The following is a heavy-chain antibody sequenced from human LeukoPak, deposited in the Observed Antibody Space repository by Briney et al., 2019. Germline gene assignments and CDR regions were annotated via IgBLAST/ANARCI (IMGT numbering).Heavy chain of an antibody. V-gene: IGHV3-64D*06. CDR2: ISSNGGST. J-gene: IGHJ4*02. D-gene: IGHD6-19*01. CDR3: VKVSSSGWHEGDYFDY. Sequence: GGSLRLSCSASGFTFSTYAMHWVRQAPGKGLEYVSAISSNGGSTYFADSVKARFSISRDNSKNTLDLQQSSLRAEDTAVYYCVKVSSSGWHEGDYFDYWGQGTLVTVSS. CDR1: GFTFSTYA.